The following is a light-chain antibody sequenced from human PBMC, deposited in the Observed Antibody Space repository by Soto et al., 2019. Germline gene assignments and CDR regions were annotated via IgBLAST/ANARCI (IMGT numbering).Light chain of an antibody. CDR3: QQRSNWLLT. CDR1: QSVSSY. Sequence: IVFAQPPTTLYLFPGGRDTPPSRASQSVSSYLAWYQQKPGQAPRLLIYDASNRATGIPARFSGSGSGTDFTLTISRLEPEDFAVYYCQQRSNWLLTFGGGTKVDIK. CDR2: DAS. J-gene: IGKJ4*01. V-gene: IGKV3-11*01.